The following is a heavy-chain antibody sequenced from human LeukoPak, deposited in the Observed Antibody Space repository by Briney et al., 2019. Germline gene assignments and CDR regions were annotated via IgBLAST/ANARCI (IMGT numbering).Heavy chain of an antibody. CDR3: AKNIGGLDY. CDR2: ISGSDGST. V-gene: IGHV3-23*01. J-gene: IGHJ4*02. Sequence: GGSLRLSCAASGFTFSSFGMTWVRQAQAPGTGLEWVSGISGSDGSTYYADSVKGRFTISRDNSKNTLYLQMNSLRAEDTAVYYCAKNIGGLDYWGQGTLVTVSS. CDR1: GFTFSSFG. D-gene: IGHD3-10*01.